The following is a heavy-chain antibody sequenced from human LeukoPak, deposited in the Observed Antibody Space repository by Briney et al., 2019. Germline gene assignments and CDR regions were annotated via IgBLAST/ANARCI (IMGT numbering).Heavy chain of an antibody. V-gene: IGHV3-66*01. CDR3: AAEIYYYAEGDY. Sequence: GGSLRLSCAVSGFTVSSNYMSWVRQAPGKGLEWVSVIYSGGNTYYADSVKGRFTISRDNSKSTLYLQMNSLRVEDTAVYYCAAEIYYYAEGDYWGQGTLATVAS. CDR2: IYSGGNT. D-gene: IGHD3-10*01. J-gene: IGHJ4*02. CDR1: GFTVSSNY.